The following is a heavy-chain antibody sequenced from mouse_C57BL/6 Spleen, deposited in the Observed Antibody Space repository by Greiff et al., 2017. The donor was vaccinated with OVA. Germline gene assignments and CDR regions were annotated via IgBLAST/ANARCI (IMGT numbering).Heavy chain of an antibody. V-gene: IGHV1-81*01. J-gene: IGHJ3*01. D-gene: IGHD1-1*01. CDR3: ARSGTVVATKGFAY. CDR1: GYTFTSYG. Sequence: VQLQQSGAELARPGASVKLSCKASGYTFTSYGISWVKQRTGQGLEWIGEIYPRRGNTYYNEKFKGKATLTADKYSSTAYMGLRSLTSEDSAVYFCARSGTVVATKGFAYWGQGTLVTVSA. CDR2: IYPRRGNT.